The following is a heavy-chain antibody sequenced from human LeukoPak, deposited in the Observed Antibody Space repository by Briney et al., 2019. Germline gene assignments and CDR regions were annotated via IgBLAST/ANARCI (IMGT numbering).Heavy chain of an antibody. CDR3: ARETSQYDFWSGAPLGMDV. CDR1: GYTFTSYY. CDR2: INPSGGST. V-gene: IGHV1-46*01. Sequence: ASVKVSCKASGYTFTSYYMHWVRQAPGQGLEWMGIINPSGGSTSCAQKFQGSVTMTRDTSTSTVYMELSSLRSEDTAVYYCARETSQYDFWSGAPLGMDVWGQGTTVTVSS. J-gene: IGHJ6*02. D-gene: IGHD3-3*01.